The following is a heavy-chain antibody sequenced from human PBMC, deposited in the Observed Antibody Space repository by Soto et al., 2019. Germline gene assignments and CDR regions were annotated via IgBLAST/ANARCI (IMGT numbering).Heavy chain of an antibody. D-gene: IGHD3-22*01. CDR1: GGSISSSKYY. Sequence: SETLSLICTVSGGSISSSKYYWGWIRQAPGKGLEWIGSIYYSGSTYYNPSLKSRVTISVDTSKNQFSLKLSSMTAADTAVYYCARHGRYYDIGDLTDYWGQGSMVTVSS. CDR2: IYYSGST. J-gene: IGHJ4*02. CDR3: ARHGRYYDIGDLTDY. V-gene: IGHV4-39*01.